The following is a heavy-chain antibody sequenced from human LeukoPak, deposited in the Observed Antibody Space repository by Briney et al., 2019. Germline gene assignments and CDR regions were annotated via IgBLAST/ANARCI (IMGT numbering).Heavy chain of an antibody. V-gene: IGHV3-43*01. Sequence: GGSLRLSCAASGFTFDDYTMHWVRQAPGKGLEWVSLINWDGTNTYYADSVKGRFTISRDNSKNSLYLQMSSLRTEDTALYYCAKQAAGLLNYYLDVWGKGATVTVSS. CDR2: INWDGTNT. D-gene: IGHD6-13*01. CDR1: GFTFDDYT. J-gene: IGHJ6*03. CDR3: AKQAAGLLNYYLDV.